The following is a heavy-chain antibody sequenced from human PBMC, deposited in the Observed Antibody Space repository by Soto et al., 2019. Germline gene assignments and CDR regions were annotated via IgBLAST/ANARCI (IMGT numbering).Heavy chain of an antibody. CDR3: ATVALPSGPYSRSSPKFDY. CDR1: GGSISSGGYY. V-gene: IGHV4-31*03. Sequence: QVQLQESGPGLVKPSQTLSLTCTVSGGSISSGGYYWSWIRQHPGKGLEWIGYIYYSGSTYYNPSLKSRVTISVDTSKNQFSLKLSSVTAADTAVYYCATVALPSGPYSRSSPKFDYWGQGTLVTVSS. J-gene: IGHJ4*02. CDR2: IYYSGST. D-gene: IGHD6-6*01.